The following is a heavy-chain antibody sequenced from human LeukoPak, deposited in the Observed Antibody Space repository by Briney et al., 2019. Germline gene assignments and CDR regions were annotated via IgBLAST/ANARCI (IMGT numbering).Heavy chain of an antibody. CDR1: GFTFSSYE. Sequence: GGSLRLSCAASGFTFSSYEMNWVRQAPGKGLEWVSYISSSGSTIYYADSVKGRLTISRDNVKNSLYLQMNSLRAEDTAVYYCARVPIDHGGYHWYFDDWGQGTLATVSS. J-gene: IGHJ4*02. V-gene: IGHV3-48*03. CDR2: ISSSGSTI. D-gene: IGHD5-12*01. CDR3: ARVPIDHGGYHWYFDD.